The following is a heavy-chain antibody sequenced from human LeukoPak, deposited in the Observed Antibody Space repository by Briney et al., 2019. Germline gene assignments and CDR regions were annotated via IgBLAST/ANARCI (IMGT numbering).Heavy chain of an antibody. CDR3: AREIADVSYYGMDV. J-gene: IGHJ6*02. CDR1: GYTFTGYY. CDR2: INPNSGGT. Sequence: GAPVKLSRKASGYTFTGYYMHCVRQAPGHGLEGRGWINPNSGGTNYAQKFQGRVTITRDTSISTAYMELSRLRSDDTAVYYCAREIADVSYYGMDVWGQGTTVTVSS. V-gene: IGHV1-2*02. D-gene: IGHD6-13*01.